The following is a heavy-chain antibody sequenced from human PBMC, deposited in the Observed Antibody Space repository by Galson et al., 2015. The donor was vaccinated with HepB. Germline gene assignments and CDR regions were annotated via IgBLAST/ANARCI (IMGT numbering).Heavy chain of an antibody. J-gene: IGHJ4*02. V-gene: IGHV2-5*02. Sequence: PALVKPTQTLTLTCTFSGLSHSSSGVGVGWIRQPPGKALERLALIYWDDDKRYSPSLKSRLTVTKDTSKNQVVLTMTNMDPVDTATYFCAHHRGGGYNYWGQGTLVTVSS. CDR3: AHHRGGGYNY. CDR2: IYWDDDK. D-gene: IGHD3-22*01. CDR1: GLSHSSSGVG.